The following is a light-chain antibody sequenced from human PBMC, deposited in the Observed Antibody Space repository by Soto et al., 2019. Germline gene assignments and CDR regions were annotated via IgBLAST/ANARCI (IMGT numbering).Light chain of an antibody. V-gene: IGKV3-20*01. CDR3: QQYGSSPQT. J-gene: IGKJ1*01. CDR2: GAS. CDR1: HSVRSRC. Sequence: EILLTQSPGTLSLSPGERATLSCSASHSVRSRCLAWYQQKPGQAPRLLIFGASNRATGIPDRFSGSGSGTDFTLTISRLEPEDFAVFYCQQYGSSPQTFGQGTRVEIK.